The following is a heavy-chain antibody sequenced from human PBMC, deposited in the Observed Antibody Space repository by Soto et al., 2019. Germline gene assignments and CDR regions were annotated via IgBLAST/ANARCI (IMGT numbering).Heavy chain of an antibody. Sequence: QVQLQESGPGLVKPSGTLSLTCAVSSGSISSSNWWSWVRQPPGKGLEWIGEIYHSGSTNYNPCLKSRVTMSVDKSKNHFSLKLSSVTAADTAVYYCASYIEVAGYAFDIWGQGTMVTVSS. CDR3: ASYIEVAGYAFDI. CDR1: SGSISSSNW. CDR2: IYHSGST. J-gene: IGHJ3*02. V-gene: IGHV4-4*02. D-gene: IGHD6-19*01.